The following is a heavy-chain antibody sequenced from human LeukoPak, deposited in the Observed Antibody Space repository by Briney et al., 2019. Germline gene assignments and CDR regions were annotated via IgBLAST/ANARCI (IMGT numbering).Heavy chain of an antibody. V-gene: IGHV1-18*01. J-gene: IGHJ4*02. CDR1: GYTFTSYG. D-gene: IGHD6-6*01. CDR2: ISAYNGNT. CDR3: ARGVAARPFDY. Sequence: GASVKVSCKTSGYTFTSYGISWVRQAPGQGLEWRGWISAYNGNTNYAQKLQGRVTMTTDTPTSTAYMELRSLRSDDAAVYYCARGVAARPFDYWGQGSLVTVSS.